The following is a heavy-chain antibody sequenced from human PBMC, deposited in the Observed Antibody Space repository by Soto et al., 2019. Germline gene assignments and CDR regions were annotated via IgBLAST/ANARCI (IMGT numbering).Heavy chain of an antibody. CDR1: GGSISSGGYY. CDR3: ARGVLLWFGEPRGGTFDY. D-gene: IGHD3-10*01. V-gene: IGHV4-31*03. CDR2: IYYSGST. J-gene: IGHJ4*02. Sequence: QVPLQESGPGLVKPSQTLSLTCTVSGGSISSGGYYWSWIRQHPGKGLEWIGYIYYSGSTYYNPSLESRVTISVATSNNQSPLKLSAVTAADTAVYYCARGVLLWFGEPRGGTFDYWGQGTLVTVSS.